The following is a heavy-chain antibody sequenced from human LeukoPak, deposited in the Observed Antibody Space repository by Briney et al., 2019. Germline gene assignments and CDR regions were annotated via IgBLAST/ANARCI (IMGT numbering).Heavy chain of an antibody. Sequence: GGSLRLSCAASGFTVSSNYMNWVRQAPGKGLEWVSVIYSGGSTYYADSVKGRFTISRDNSKNTLYLQMNSLRAEDTAVYYCARADWDTAMIDYWGQGTLVTVSS. D-gene: IGHD5-18*01. CDR2: IYSGGST. J-gene: IGHJ4*02. CDR3: ARADWDTAMIDY. V-gene: IGHV3-53*01. CDR1: GFTVSSNY.